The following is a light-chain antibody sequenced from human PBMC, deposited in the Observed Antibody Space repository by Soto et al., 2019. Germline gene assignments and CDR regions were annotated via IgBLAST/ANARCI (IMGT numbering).Light chain of an antibody. J-gene: IGLJ2*01. CDR2: NND. Sequence: QSALTQPPSASGTPGQRVTISCSGSSSNIGTNTVNWYQHLPGTAPKVLIYNNDHRPSGVPDRFSGSKSGTSASLAISGLQSEDEADYYCAAWDDSLNGPVFGGGTKLTVL. CDR3: AAWDDSLNGPV. V-gene: IGLV1-44*01. CDR1: SSNIGTNT.